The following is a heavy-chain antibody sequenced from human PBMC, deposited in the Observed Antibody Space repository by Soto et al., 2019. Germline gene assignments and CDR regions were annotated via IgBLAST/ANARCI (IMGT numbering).Heavy chain of an antibody. Sequence: SETLSLTCTVSGGSVSSGSYYWSWIRQPPGKGLEWIGYIYYSGSTNYNPSLKSRVTISVDTSKNQFSLKLSSVTAADTAVYYCARGRVRGVNYFDYWGQGTLVTVSS. CDR1: GGSVSSGSYY. CDR2: IYYSGST. CDR3: ARGRVRGVNYFDY. D-gene: IGHD3-10*01. J-gene: IGHJ4*02. V-gene: IGHV4-61*01.